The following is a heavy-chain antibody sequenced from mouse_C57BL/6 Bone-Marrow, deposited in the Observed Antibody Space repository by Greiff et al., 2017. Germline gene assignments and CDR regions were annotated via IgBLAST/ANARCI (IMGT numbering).Heavy chain of an antibody. V-gene: IGHV2-2*01. CDR1: GFSLTSYG. CDR2: IWSGGST. D-gene: IGHD1-1*01. Sequence: VQLQQSGPGLVQPSQSLSITCTVSGFSLTSYGVHWVRQSPGKGLEWLGVIWSGGSTDYNAAFISRLSISKDNSKSQVFFKMNSLQAEDTAIYYCARNDIPYGSSHWYFDVWGTGTTVTVSS. CDR3: ARNDIPYGSSHWYFDV. J-gene: IGHJ1*03.